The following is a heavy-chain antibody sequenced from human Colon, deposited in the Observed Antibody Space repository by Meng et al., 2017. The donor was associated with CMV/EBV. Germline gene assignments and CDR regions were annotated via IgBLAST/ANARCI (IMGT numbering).Heavy chain of an antibody. V-gene: IGHV3-30*02. Sequence: GESLKISCAASGFTFGSFGMHWVRQAPGKGLEWVAFIRYDGDNKYHAYEGSVKGRFTVSRDNAKNSLYLQMSSLSAEDTAVYYCVRDNARVQGNIPILVVPQGFDYWGQGTVVTVSS. CDR3: VRDNARVQGNIPILVVPQGFDY. CDR1: GFTFGSFG. CDR2: IRYDGDNK. D-gene: IGHD3-22*01. J-gene: IGHJ4*02.